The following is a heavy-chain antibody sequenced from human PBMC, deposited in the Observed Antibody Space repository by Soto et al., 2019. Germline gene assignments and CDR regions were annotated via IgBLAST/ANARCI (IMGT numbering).Heavy chain of an antibody. CDR1: GFTFSSYA. CDR2: ISGSGGST. J-gene: IGHJ6*02. D-gene: IGHD5-18*01. CDR3: AKRRVDTAMVGGFYGTDV. Sequence: GGSLRLSCAASGFTFSSYAMSWVRQAPGKGLEWVSAISGSGGSTYYADSVKGRFTISRDNSKNTLYLQMNSLRAEDTAVYYYAKRRVDTAMVGGFYGTDVWGQGTTVTVSS. V-gene: IGHV3-23*01.